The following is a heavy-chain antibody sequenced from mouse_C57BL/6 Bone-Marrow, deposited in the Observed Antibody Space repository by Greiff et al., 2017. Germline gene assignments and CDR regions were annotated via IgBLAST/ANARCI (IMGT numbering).Heavy chain of an antibody. CDR2: ISSGGSYT. V-gene: IGHV5-6*01. J-gene: IGHJ4*01. D-gene: IGHD2-5*01. CDR1: GFTFSSYG. Sequence: EVQGVESGGDLVKPGGSLKLSCAASGFTFSSYGMSWVRQTPDKRLEWVATISSGGSYTYYPDSVKGRFTISRDNAKNTLYLQMSSLKSEDTAMYYCARCYSNFTFYYAMDYWGQGTSVTVSS. CDR3: ARCYSNFTFYYAMDY.